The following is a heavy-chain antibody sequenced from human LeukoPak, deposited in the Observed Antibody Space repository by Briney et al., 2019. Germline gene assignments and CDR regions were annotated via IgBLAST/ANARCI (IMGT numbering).Heavy chain of an antibody. CDR2: IYYSGST. J-gene: IGHJ2*01. V-gene: IGHV4-59*01. D-gene: IGHD2-15*01. CDR1: GGSISSYY. Sequence: SETPSLTCTVSGGSISSYYWSWIRQPPGKGLEWIGYIYYSGSTNYNPSLKSRVTISVDTSKNQFSLKLSSVTAADTAVYYCARDHGYCSGGSCYQFDLWGRGTLVTVSS. CDR3: ARDHGYCSGGSCYQFDL.